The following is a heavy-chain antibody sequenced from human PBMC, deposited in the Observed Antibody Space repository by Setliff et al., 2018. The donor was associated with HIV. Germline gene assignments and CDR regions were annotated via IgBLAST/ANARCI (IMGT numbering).Heavy chain of an antibody. J-gene: IGHJ4*02. CDR2: IYDSGIT. CDR3: ARELYGGNSRPFDY. Sequence: SETLSLTCTVSGGSISSYYWTWIRQPPGKGLEWIAYIYDSGITDHNPSLEGRLTMSVDTSKNQVSLRLKSVTTADTAVYFCARELYGGNSRPFDYWGQGALVTVSS. D-gene: IGHD2-21*02. V-gene: IGHV4-59*01. CDR1: GGSISSYY.